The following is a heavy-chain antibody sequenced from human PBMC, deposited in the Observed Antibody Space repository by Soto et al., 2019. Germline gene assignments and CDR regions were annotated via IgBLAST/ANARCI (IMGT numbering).Heavy chain of an antibody. CDR1: GYTFTSSG. CDR2: ISTYNGDT. D-gene: IGHD2-15*01. V-gene: IGHV1-18*01. CDR3: ATAGSAPYYYYAMDV. J-gene: IGHJ6*02. Sequence: QVQLVQSGAEVRKPGASVKVSCKASGYTFTSSGIIWLRQAPGQGLEWMGWISTYNGDTNDAPKFQDRVTMTIDRSTSTAYMELRSLRSDDAAVYYCATAGSAPYYYYAMDVWGQVTRVTVSS.